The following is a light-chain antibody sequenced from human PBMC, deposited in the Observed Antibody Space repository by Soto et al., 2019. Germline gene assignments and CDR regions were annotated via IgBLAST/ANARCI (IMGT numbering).Light chain of an antibody. CDR2: EVS. J-gene: IGLJ1*01. CDR3: SSYTSSSTRI. Sequence: QSALTQPASVSGSPGQPITISCTGTSSDVGGYNYVSWYQQHPGKAPKLMIYEVSNRPSGVSNRFSGSKSGNTASLTISGLQAEDEADYYCSSYTSSSTRIFGTGTKVTVL. CDR1: SSDVGGYNY. V-gene: IGLV2-14*01.